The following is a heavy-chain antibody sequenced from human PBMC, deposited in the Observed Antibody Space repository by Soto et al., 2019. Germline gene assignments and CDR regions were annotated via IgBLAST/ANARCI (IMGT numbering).Heavy chain of an antibody. J-gene: IGHJ6*03. D-gene: IGHD3-22*01. CDR1: GFTFDDYA. CDR3: AKDTSRGGYYYYMDV. CDR2: LSWESGTI. V-gene: IGHV3-9*01. Sequence: DVQLVEFGGGLVQPGRSLRLSCAASGFTFDDYAMHWVRQAPGKGLEWVSGLSWESGTIGYADSVKGRFTISRDNAKNSLYLQMNSLRPEDTALYYCAKDTSRGGYYYYMDVWGKGTTVTVSS.